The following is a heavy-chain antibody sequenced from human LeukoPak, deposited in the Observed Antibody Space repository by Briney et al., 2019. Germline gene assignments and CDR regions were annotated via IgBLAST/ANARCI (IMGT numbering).Heavy chain of an antibody. CDR2: ISAYNGNT. J-gene: IGHJ4*02. Sequence: GASVKVSCKASGYTFTSYGISWVRQAPGQGLEWMGWISAYNGNTNYAQKLQGRVTMTTDTSTSTAYMELRSLRSDDTAVYYCARKEDLPYIAAAVYWGQGTLVTVSS. V-gene: IGHV1-18*01. CDR1: GYTFTSYG. CDR3: ARKEDLPYIAAAVY. D-gene: IGHD6-13*01.